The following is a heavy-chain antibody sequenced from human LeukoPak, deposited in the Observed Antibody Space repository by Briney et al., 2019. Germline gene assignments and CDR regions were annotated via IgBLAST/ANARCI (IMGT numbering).Heavy chain of an antibody. V-gene: IGHV1-69*13. CDR2: IIPIFGTA. CDR1: GGTFSSYA. D-gene: IGHD2/OR15-2a*01. CDR3: ARDNTDAFDI. Sequence: ASVNVSCKASGGTFSSYAISWVRQAPGQGLEWMGGIIPIFGTANYAQKFQGRVTITADESTSTAYMELSSLRSEDTAVYYCARDNTDAFDIWGQGTMVTVSS. J-gene: IGHJ3*02.